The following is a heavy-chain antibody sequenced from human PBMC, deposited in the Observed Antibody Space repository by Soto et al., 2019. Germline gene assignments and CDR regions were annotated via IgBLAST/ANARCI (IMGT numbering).Heavy chain of an antibody. D-gene: IGHD3-22*01. J-gene: IGHJ4*02. Sequence: SETLSLTCAVHGGSFGDYKWSWIRQPPGKGLEWIGEISQSGATNYNPSFKSRVTISRDTSKNQFPLRLGSVTAADTAVYFCARGRTDVSMMVVVFIAESQYFEYWGQGTQVTVSS. V-gene: IGHV4-34*01. CDR1: GGSFGDYK. CDR2: ISQSGAT. CDR3: ARGRTDVSMMVVVFIAESQYFEY.